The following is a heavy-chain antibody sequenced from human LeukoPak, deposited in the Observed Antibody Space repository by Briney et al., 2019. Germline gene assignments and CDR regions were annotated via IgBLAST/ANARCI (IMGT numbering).Heavy chain of an antibody. J-gene: IGHJ4*02. D-gene: IGHD6-19*01. CDR2: IWYDGSNK. V-gene: IGHV3-30*02. CDR3: AKDRVAGPWTPDY. CDR1: GFTFSSYG. Sequence: PGGSLRLSCAASGFTFSSYGMHWVRQAPGKGLEWVAVIWYDGSNKYYADSVKGRFTISRDNSKNTLYLQMNSLRAEDTAVYYCAKDRVAGPWTPDYWGQGTLVTVSS.